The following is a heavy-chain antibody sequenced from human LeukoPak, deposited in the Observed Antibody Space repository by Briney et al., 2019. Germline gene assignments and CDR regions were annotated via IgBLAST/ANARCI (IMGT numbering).Heavy chain of an antibody. CDR2: IYDNGRG. CDR1: GDSISRYF. V-gene: IGHV4-4*07. Sequence: PSETLSLICTVSGDSISRYFGSWIRQTPRKRLDWVGRIYDNGRGKYNPSLKSRVTISLDKSNNQFSLNLTYVTAADTAVYFCARGSPSSTIYYYMDVWGKGTTVTVS. CDR3: ARGSPSSTIYYYMDV. J-gene: IGHJ6*03. D-gene: IGHD5-24*01.